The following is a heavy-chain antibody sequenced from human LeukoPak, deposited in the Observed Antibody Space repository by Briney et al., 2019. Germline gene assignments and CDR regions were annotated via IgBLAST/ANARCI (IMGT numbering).Heavy chain of an antibody. Sequence: PSETLSLTCTVSGGSISSGGYYWSWIRQHPGKGLEWIGYIYYSGSTYYNPSLKSRVTISVDTSKNQFSLKLSSVTAADTAVYYCASGLIAAAVYFDYWGQGTLVTVSS. V-gene: IGHV4-31*03. CDR1: GGSISSGGYY. J-gene: IGHJ4*02. CDR3: ASGLIAAAVYFDY. D-gene: IGHD6-13*01. CDR2: IYYSGST.